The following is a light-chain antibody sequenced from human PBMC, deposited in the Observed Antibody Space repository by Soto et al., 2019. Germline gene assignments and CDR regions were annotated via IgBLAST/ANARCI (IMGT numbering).Light chain of an antibody. Sequence: EIVLTQSPGTLSLSPGERVTLSCRASQSVTSSYLAWYQQKPGQAPRLLIYGASSRATGTPDRFSGSGSGTDFPLTISRLEPEDFAVYYCQQYGSSPPLSFGGGTKVEIK. CDR1: QSVTSSY. J-gene: IGKJ4*01. CDR2: GAS. V-gene: IGKV3-20*01. CDR3: QQYGSSPPLS.